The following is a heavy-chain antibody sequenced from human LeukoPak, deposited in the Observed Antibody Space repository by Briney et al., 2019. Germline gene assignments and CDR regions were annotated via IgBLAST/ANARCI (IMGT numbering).Heavy chain of an antibody. CDR2: TNYSGRT. D-gene: IGHD2-15*01. CDR1: GGSISSTFYY. CDR3: ARDGPEGVMVVAPTHYFDC. J-gene: IGHJ4*01. V-gene: IGHV4-39*07. Sequence: SETLSLTCTVSGGSISSTFYYWVWIRQPQGQGLEWIGTTNYSGRTYYNPSLESRVTISVATSKNQFSLKLSSVAAAATAYYYCARDGPEGVMVVAPTHYFDCRGQGTLVTVPS.